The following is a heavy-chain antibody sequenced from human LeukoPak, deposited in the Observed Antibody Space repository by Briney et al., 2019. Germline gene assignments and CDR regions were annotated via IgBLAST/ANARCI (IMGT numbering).Heavy chain of an antibody. Sequence: PGGSLRLSCAASGFTVNPNYMSWVRQAPGKGLEWVSVIYSGDDTYYADSVKGRFTISRDTSKKTLYLQMTSLRAEDSAVYYCARAMGRGYSCDYIGYWGQGTLVTVSS. CDR1: GFTVNPNY. V-gene: IGHV3-53*01. CDR3: ARAMGRGYSCDYIGY. CDR2: IYSGDDT. J-gene: IGHJ4*02. D-gene: IGHD5-18*01.